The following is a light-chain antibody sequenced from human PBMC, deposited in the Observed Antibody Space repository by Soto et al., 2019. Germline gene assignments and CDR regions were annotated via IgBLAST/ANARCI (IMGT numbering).Light chain of an antibody. CDR1: SSNIGSNT. Sequence: QSVLTQPPSTSGTPGQRVTISCSGSSSNIGSNTVNWYHHLPGTAPKLLIYSNNQRPSGVPDRFSGSKSGTSASLAVSGLQSEDEADYYCAAWDGSLRGYVFGTGTKLTVL. CDR2: SNN. CDR3: AAWDGSLRGYV. J-gene: IGLJ1*01. V-gene: IGLV1-44*01.